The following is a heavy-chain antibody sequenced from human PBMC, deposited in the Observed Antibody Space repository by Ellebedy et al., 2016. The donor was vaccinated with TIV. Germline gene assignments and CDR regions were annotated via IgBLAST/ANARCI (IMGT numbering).Heavy chain of an antibody. D-gene: IGHD6-19*01. J-gene: IGHJ4*02. CDR1: GFTFSNYW. CDR3: AGGAYTGGWYPDYFDF. V-gene: IGHV3-7*04. Sequence: GGSLRLFCVASGFTFSNYWMSWVRQAPGKGLEWVANIKQDGSDQYCVDSVKGRFTMSRDNAKNALYLQMNSLAAEDTAVYYCAGGAYTGGWYPDYFDFWGQGTLVTVSS. CDR2: IKQDGSDQ.